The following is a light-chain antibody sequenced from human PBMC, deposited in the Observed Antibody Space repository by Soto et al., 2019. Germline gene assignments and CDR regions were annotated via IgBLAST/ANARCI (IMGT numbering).Light chain of an antibody. CDR1: QTISSY. Sequence: DIQMTQSPSSLSASVGDRVTITCRASQTISSYLNWYQQNPGKAPKLLIYAASSLQSGVPSRFSGSGSGTEFTLTISSLQSEDFAVYYCQHYNNWPRTFGQGTKVEIK. CDR3: QHYNNWPRT. J-gene: IGKJ1*01. CDR2: AAS. V-gene: IGKV1-39*01.